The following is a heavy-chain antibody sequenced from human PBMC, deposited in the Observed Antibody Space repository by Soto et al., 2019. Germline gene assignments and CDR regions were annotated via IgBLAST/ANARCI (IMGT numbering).Heavy chain of an antibody. CDR1: GFTFSSYG. J-gene: IGHJ6*02. D-gene: IGHD2-15*01. CDR2: ISYDGSNK. Sequence: PGGSLRLSCAASGFTFSSYGMHWVRQAPGKGLEWVAVISYDGSNKYYADSVKGRFTISRDNSKNTLYLQMNSLRAEDTAVYYCAKSDCSGGSCYSRYYYGMDVWGQGTTVTSP. CDR3: AKSDCSGGSCYSRYYYGMDV. V-gene: IGHV3-30*18.